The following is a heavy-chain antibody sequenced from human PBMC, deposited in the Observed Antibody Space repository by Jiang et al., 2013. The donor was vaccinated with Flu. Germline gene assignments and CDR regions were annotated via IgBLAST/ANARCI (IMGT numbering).Heavy chain of an antibody. J-gene: IGHJ3*02. CDR1: GFSLDSSGVG. CDR3: ARIRSVGGTPNAFHI. Sequence: KPTQTLTLTCSFSGFSLDSSGVGXAWIRQPPGKALEWLARIDWADDKYYSTSLKTRLTISKDTSKNQIILTMTNTDPVDTATYYCARIRSVGGTPNAFHIWGQGTMVTVSS. D-gene: IGHD1-26*01. V-gene: IGHV2-70*11. CDR2: IDWADDK.